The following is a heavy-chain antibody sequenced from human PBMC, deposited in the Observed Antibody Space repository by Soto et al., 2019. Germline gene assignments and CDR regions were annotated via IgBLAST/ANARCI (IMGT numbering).Heavy chain of an antibody. CDR1: GFTFSSYG. V-gene: IGHV3-33*01. CDR2: IWYDGRNK. D-gene: IGHD5-18*01. Sequence: GGSLRLSCAASGFTFSSYGMHWVRQAPGKGLEWVAVIWYDGRNKYYANSVKGRFTISRDNSKNTLYLQMNSLRAEDTAVYYCARDPRYSYGYSYFDYWGQGTLVTVSS. J-gene: IGHJ4*02. CDR3: ARDPRYSYGYSYFDY.